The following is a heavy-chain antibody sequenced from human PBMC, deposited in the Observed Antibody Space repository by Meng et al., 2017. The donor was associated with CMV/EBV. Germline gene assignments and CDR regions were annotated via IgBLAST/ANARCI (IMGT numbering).Heavy chain of an antibody. CDR3: ARDHVRAGYYYYGMDV. V-gene: IGHV3-66*02. J-gene: IGHJ6*02. CDR1: GFTVSSTY. CDR2: IYSGGST. Sequence: GESLKISCAASGFTVSSTYMSWVRQAPGKGLEWVSVIYSGGSTYYADSVKGRFTISRDNSKNTLYLQMNSLRAEDTAVYYCARDHVRAGYYYYGMDVWGQGTTVTVSS. D-gene: IGHD1-14*01.